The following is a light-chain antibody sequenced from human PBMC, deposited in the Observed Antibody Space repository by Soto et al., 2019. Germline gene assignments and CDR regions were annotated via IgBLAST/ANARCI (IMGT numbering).Light chain of an antibody. CDR2: DAS. CDR1: QSIRGY. Sequence: EIVLTQSPATLSLSPGERATLSCWASQSIRGYLAWYQQKPGQAPRLLIYDASNRATGIPARFSGSGSGTDFTLTISSLEPEDFAVYYCQQRADWPLTFGGGTKVDIK. J-gene: IGKJ4*01. CDR3: QQRADWPLT. V-gene: IGKV3-11*01.